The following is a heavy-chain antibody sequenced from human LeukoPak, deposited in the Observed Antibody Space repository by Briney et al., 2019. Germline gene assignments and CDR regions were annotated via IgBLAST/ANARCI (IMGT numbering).Heavy chain of an antibody. CDR2: IKEDGSEI. CDR3: ARDRGYSTFDY. CDR1: AFTFSNYW. V-gene: IGHV3-7*01. D-gene: IGHD4-23*01. J-gene: IGHJ4*02. Sequence: GGSLRLSCAASAFTFSNYWMSWVHQAPGKGLEWVANIKEDGSEINYVDSVKGRFTISRDNAKNSLYLQMNSLRVDDTAVYYCARDRGYSTFDYWGQGTLVTVSS.